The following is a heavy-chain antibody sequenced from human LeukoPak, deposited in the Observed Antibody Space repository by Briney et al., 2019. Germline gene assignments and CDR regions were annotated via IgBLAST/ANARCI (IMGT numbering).Heavy chain of an antibody. CDR2: IWYDGSIQ. J-gene: IGHJ3*02. Sequence: GGSLRLSCAASGFTFSNYGMHWVRQAPGKGLEWVAAIWYDGSIQYYADSVKGRFTISRDSSKNTLYLQMNSLRAEDTAVYFCARETLDALDIWGQGTMVTVSS. CDR3: ARETLDALDI. CDR1: GFTFSNYG. V-gene: IGHV3-33*01.